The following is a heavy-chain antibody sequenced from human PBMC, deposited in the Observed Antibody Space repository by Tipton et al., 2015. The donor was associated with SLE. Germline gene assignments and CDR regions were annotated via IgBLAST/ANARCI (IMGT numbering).Heavy chain of an antibody. D-gene: IGHD5-18*01. Sequence: TLSLTCTVSGDSITSHSWSWIRQPPGKGLEFIGSFYYTGSTNYNPSLKSRVTISVDTSKNQFSLKLSSVTAADTAVYYCPLFVDTAMVKGSLADYWGQGTLVTVSS. CDR3: PLFVDTAMVKGSLADY. CDR2: FYYTGST. V-gene: IGHV4-59*11. J-gene: IGHJ4*02. CDR1: GDSITSHS.